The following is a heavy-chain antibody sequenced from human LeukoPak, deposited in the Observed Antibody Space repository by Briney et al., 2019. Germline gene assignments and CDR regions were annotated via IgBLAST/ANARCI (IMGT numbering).Heavy chain of an antibody. CDR1: GGSISSSSYY. Sequence: SETLSLTCTVSGGSISSSSYYWGWIRQPPGKGLEWIGSIYYSGSTYYNPSLKSRVTLSVDTSKNQFSLKLSSVTAADTAVYYCARDWNYYDSSGYYPFFDYWGQGTLVTVSS. J-gene: IGHJ4*02. CDR2: IYYSGST. CDR3: ARDWNYYDSSGYYPFFDY. V-gene: IGHV4-39*07. D-gene: IGHD3-22*01.